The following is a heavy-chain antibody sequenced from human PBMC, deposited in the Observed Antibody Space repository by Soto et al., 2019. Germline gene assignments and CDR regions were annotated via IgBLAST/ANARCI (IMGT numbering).Heavy chain of an antibody. J-gene: IGHJ6*03. CDR1: GGSISSGDYY. D-gene: IGHD6-6*01. Sequence: SETLSLTCTVSGGSISSGDYYWSWIRQPPGKGLEWIGYIYYSGSTYYNPSLKSRVTISVDTSKNQFSLKLSSVTAADTAIYYCARYSSFLSSYYMDVSGKGTTVTVSS. V-gene: IGHV4-30-4*02. CDR3: ARYSSFLSSYYMDV. CDR2: IYYSGST.